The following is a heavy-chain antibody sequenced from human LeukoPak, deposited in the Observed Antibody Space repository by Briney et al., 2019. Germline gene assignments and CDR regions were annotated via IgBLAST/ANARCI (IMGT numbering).Heavy chain of an antibody. J-gene: IGHJ4*02. CDR2: INPNSGGT. CDR3: ARPRGSSGWLDY. D-gene: IGHD6-19*01. CDR1: GYTFTGYY. Sequence: GASVKVSCKASGYTFTGYYMHWVRQAPGQGPEWMGWINPNSGGTNYAQKFQGRVTMTRDTSISTAYMELSRLRSDDTAVYYCARPRGSSGWLDYWGQGTPVTVSS. V-gene: IGHV1-2*02.